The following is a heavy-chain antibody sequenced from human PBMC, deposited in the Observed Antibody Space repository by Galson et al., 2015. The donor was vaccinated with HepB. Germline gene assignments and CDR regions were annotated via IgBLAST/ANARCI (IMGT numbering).Heavy chain of an antibody. CDR1: GFTFSDYY. Sequence: SLRLSCAASGFTFSDYYMSWIRQAPGKGLEWVSYISSSGSTIYYADSVKGRFTISRDNAKNLLYLQMNSLRAEDTAVYYCAGPSLTGEDAFDIWGQGTMVTVSS. CDR3: AGPSLTGEDAFDI. CDR2: ISSSGSTI. D-gene: IGHD7-27*01. V-gene: IGHV3-11*01. J-gene: IGHJ3*02.